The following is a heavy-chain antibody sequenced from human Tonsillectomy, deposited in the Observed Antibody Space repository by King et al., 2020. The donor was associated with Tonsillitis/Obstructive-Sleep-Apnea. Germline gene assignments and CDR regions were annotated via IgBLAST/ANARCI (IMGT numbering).Heavy chain of an antibody. V-gene: IGHV3-30*01. CDR1: GFTFSTYA. CDR2: ISYDGSYK. Sequence: VQLVESGGGVVQPGGSLRLSCSASGFTFSTYALHWVRPAPGKGLEWVAGISYDGSYKYYADSVKGRFTIPRDNSKNTLYLQMNSLRAEDTAVYYCARDGLEFSSSRAPDYWGQGTLVTVSS. CDR3: ARDGLEFSSSRAPDY. J-gene: IGHJ4*02. D-gene: IGHD6-6*01.